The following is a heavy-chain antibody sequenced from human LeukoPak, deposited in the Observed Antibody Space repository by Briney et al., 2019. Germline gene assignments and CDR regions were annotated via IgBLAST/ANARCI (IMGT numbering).Heavy chain of an antibody. Sequence: PGGSLRLSCAASGFTFSSYAMHWVRQAPGKGLEYVSAISSNGGSTYYANSVKGRFTISRDNSKNTLYLQMGSLRAEDMAVYYCARVDFWSGYSWTLDVWGKGTTVTVSS. CDR1: GFTFSSYA. CDR2: ISSNGGST. CDR3: ARVDFWSGYSWTLDV. J-gene: IGHJ6*04. V-gene: IGHV3-64*01. D-gene: IGHD3-3*01.